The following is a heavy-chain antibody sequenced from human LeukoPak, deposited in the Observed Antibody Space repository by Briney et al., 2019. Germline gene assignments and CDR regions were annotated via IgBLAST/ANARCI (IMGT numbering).Heavy chain of an antibody. CDR1: GFTFTSDA. V-gene: IGHV3-23*01. CDR2: ISGSGGST. J-gene: IGHJ5*02. CDR3: ARDRHGESWFDP. Sequence: GGSLRLSCAASGFTFTSDAMNWVRQAPGKGLEWVSAISGSGGSTYYADSVKGRFTISRDNSKNTLYLQMNSLRAEDTAVYYCARDRHGESWFDPWGQGTLVTVSS. D-gene: IGHD3-10*01.